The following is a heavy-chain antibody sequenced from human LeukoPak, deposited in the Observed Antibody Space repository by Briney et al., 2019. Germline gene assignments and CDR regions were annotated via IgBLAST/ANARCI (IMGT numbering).Heavy chain of an antibody. D-gene: IGHD2-2*01. V-gene: IGHV3-23*01. CDR3: IVVLVPAAFWHFDV. CDR1: GFTFRSYA. CDR2: ISGSGGDT. Sequence: GGSLRLSCVASGFTFRSYAIYWVRQAPGKGLEWVSGISGSGGDTYFADSVKGRFTISRDNSVNTLYLQMDSLRVEDTALYYCIVVLVPAAFWHFDVWGRGTLVAVSS. J-gene: IGHJ2*01.